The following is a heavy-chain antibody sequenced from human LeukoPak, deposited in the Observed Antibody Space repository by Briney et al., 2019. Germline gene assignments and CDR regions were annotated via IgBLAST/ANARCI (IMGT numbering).Heavy chain of an antibody. Sequence: ASVKVSCKASGYTFTSYGISWVRQAPGQGLEWMGWISAYNGNTNYAQKLQGRVTMTTDTSTSTAYMELRSLRSDDTAVYYCARARPLYSSSSRFDYWGQGTLVTVSS. D-gene: IGHD6-13*01. CDR1: GYTFTSYG. J-gene: IGHJ4*02. V-gene: IGHV1-18*04. CDR3: ARARPLYSSSSRFDY. CDR2: ISAYNGNT.